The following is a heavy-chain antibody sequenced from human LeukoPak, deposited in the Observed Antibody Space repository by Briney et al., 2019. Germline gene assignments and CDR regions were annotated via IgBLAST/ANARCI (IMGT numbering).Heavy chain of an antibody. Sequence: SKTLSLTCTVSGGSISSGGYYWSWIRQHPGKGLEWIGYIYYSGGTYYNPSLKSRVTISVDTSKNQFSLKLSSVTAADTAVYYCARCSRMGIFDYWGQGTLVTVSS. J-gene: IGHJ4*02. D-gene: IGHD3-16*01. CDR3: ARCSRMGIFDY. CDR2: IYYSGGT. V-gene: IGHV4-31*03. CDR1: GGSISSGGYY.